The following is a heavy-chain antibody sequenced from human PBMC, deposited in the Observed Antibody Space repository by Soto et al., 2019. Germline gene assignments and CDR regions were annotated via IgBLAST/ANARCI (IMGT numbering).Heavy chain of an antibody. CDR1: GYTLNTYY. Sequence: ASVKVSCKPSGYTLNTYYLHWVRQAPGQGREWMGIIHPSGGGSTYAQKFLCRVTMTRDTSTSTVFMELSSLRSADTAVYYCARGGHIAVVTASFDYWGQGTLVTVS. CDR2: IHPSGGGS. V-gene: IGHV1-46*02. CDR3: ARGGHIAVVTASFDY. J-gene: IGHJ4*02. D-gene: IGHD2-21*02.